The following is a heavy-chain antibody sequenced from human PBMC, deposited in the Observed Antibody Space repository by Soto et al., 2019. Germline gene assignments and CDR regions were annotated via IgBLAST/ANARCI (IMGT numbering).Heavy chain of an antibody. Sequence: QVQLVESGGGVVQPGRSLRLSCAASGFTFSNHGMHWVRQAPGKGLEWVAVIPHDGSYQYYADSVKGRFTTSRDNSKNMLYLQMNSLRAEDTAVYYCVRDDDYDAHGLDYWGQGILVTVSS. D-gene: IGHD4-17*01. V-gene: IGHV3-33*01. J-gene: IGHJ4*02. CDR3: VRDDDYDAHGLDY. CDR1: GFTFSNHG. CDR2: IPHDGSYQ.